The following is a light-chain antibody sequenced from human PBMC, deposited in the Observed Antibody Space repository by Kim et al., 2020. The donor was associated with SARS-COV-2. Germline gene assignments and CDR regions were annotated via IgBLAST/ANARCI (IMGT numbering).Light chain of an antibody. CDR1: SGHSNYA. J-gene: IGLJ2*01. Sequence: SVKLAETLDSGHSNYAMAWQQQQPEKGPRYLMKRHSDRSHTKGDGIPARLSGSSSGAERYLTISGLQSEDEADYYCQTWDTGIQVFGGGTKVTVL. V-gene: IGLV4-69*01. CDR2: RHSDRSH. CDR3: QTWDTGIQV.